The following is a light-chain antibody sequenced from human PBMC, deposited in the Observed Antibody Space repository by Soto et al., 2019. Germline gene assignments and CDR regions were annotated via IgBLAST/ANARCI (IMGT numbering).Light chain of an antibody. CDR3: AAWDDSPSGVV. CDR2: RNN. CDR1: SSNIGSNY. V-gene: IGLV1-47*01. J-gene: IGLJ2*01. Sequence: QSVLTQPPLASGTPGQRVTISCSGSSSNIGSNYVFWYQHLPGTAPKLLIYRNNQRPSGVPDRFSGSKSGTSASLAISGLRSEDETDYYCAAWDDSPSGVVFGGGTKLTVL.